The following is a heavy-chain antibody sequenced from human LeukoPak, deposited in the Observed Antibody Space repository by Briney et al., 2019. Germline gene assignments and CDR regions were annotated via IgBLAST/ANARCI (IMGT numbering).Heavy chain of an antibody. V-gene: IGHV3-30-3*01. CDR3: AREYCSGGSCETFMDV. Sequence: GGSLRLSCAASGFTFSSYAMHWVRQAPGKGLEWVAVISCDGSNKYYADSVKGRFTISRNNSKNTLYLQMNSLRAEDTAVYYCAREYCSGGSCETFMDVWGQGTTVTVSS. CDR1: GFTFSSYA. J-gene: IGHJ6*02. D-gene: IGHD2-15*01. CDR2: ISCDGSNK.